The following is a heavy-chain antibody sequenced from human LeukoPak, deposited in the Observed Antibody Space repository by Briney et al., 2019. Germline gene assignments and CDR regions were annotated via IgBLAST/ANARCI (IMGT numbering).Heavy chain of an antibody. J-gene: IGHJ4*02. Sequence: GGSLRLSCAASGFSFSGSAMHWVRQASGKGLDWVGRIGSKANNYATVYAASVKGRFTISRDDSKNTAYLQMNCLKTEDTAVYYCTDGVGNYWGQGTLVTVSS. CDR3: TDGVGNY. D-gene: IGHD2-8*01. CDR1: GFSFSGSA. V-gene: IGHV3-73*01. CDR2: IGSKANNYAT.